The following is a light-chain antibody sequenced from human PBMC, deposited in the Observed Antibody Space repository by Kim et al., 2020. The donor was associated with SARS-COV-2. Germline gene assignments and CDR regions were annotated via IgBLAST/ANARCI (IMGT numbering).Light chain of an antibody. CDR1: QGINTY. Sequence: ASVGDRVTISCRASQGINTYLAWYHHKRGKPPKLLIFAASTLQSGVPPRFSGSGSGTDFTLTISSLQPEDVATYYCQKYNSAPWTFGQGTKVEIK. J-gene: IGKJ1*01. CDR3: QKYNSAPWT. CDR2: AAS. V-gene: IGKV1-27*01.